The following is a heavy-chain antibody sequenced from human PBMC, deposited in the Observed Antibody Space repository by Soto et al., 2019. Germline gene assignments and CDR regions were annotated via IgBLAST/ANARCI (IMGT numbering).Heavy chain of an antibody. CDR1: GFTFSNAW. CDR3: TACYYDFWSGYLRPFDY. Sequence: GGSLRLSCAASGFTFSNAWMNWVRQAPGKGLEWVGRIKSKTDGGTTDYAAPVKGRFTISRDDSKNTLYLQMNSLKTEDTAVYYCTACYYDFWSGYLRPFDYWGQGTLVTVSS. J-gene: IGHJ4*02. V-gene: IGHV3-15*07. CDR2: IKSKTDGGTT. D-gene: IGHD3-3*01.